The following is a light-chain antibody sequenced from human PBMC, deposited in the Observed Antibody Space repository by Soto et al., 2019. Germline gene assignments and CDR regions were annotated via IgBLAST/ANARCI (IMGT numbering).Light chain of an antibody. CDR2: GAS. V-gene: IGKV3-15*01. CDR3: QQRSNWPLT. Sequence: ETVMTQSPATLSVSPGERATLSCRASQSVSSNLAWYQQKPGQAPRLLIYGASTRATGIPARFSGSGSGTDFTLTISSLQSEDFAVYYCQQRSNWPLTFGPGTKVDIK. CDR1: QSVSSN. J-gene: IGKJ3*01.